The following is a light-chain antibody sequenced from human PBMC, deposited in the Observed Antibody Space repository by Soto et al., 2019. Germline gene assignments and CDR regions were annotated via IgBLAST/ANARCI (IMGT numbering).Light chain of an antibody. CDR3: QQYDNLPIT. CDR2: DTS. CDR1: QDISNY. V-gene: IGKV1-33*01. J-gene: IGKJ4*01. Sequence: DIQMTQSPSSLSASVGDRVTITCQASQDISNYLNWYQQKPGKAPKLLIYDTSNLEAGVPSRFSGSGSGTDFIFIISSLQPEDIATYYCQQYDNLPITFGGGTKVDIK.